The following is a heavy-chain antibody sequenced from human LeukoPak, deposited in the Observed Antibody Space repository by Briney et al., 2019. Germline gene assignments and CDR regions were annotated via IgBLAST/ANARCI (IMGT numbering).Heavy chain of an antibody. Sequence: SETLSLTCTVSGGSISSYYWSWIRQPPGKGLEWIGYIYYSGSTNYNPSLKSRVTISVDTSKNQFSLKLSSVTAADTAVYYCARGDYYDSVYYGMDVWGQGTTVTVSS. CDR3: ARGDYYDSVYYGMDV. CDR1: GGSISSYY. CDR2: IYYSGST. D-gene: IGHD3-22*01. J-gene: IGHJ6*02. V-gene: IGHV4-59*01.